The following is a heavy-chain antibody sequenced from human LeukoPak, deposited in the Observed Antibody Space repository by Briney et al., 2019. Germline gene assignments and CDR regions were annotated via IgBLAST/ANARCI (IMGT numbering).Heavy chain of an antibody. CDR2: IYHSGST. J-gene: IGHJ4*02. Sequence: PSETLSLTCTVSGYSISSGYYWGWIRQPPGKGLEWIGSIYHSGSTYYNPSLKSRVTISVDTSKNQFSLKLSSVTAADTAVYYCARSNSRGIAVAAAFDYWGQGTLVTVSS. CDR1: GYSISSGYY. D-gene: IGHD6-19*01. V-gene: IGHV4-38-2*02. CDR3: ARSNSRGIAVAAAFDY.